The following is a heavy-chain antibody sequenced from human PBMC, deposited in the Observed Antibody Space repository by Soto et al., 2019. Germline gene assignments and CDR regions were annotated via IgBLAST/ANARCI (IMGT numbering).Heavy chain of an antibody. Sequence: GGSPRLSCSASGVPFNSYAMSWVRQAPGKGLEWVSVISGSGHIPYYTDSVKGRFTISRDNSKNTLYLQMNSLRAEDTAIYYCAKALLITFGGVVAPSGYWGQGTPVTVSS. V-gene: IGHV3-23*01. J-gene: IGHJ4*02. CDR3: AKALLITFGGVVAPSGY. D-gene: IGHD3-16*02. CDR2: ISGSGHIP. CDR1: GVPFNSYA.